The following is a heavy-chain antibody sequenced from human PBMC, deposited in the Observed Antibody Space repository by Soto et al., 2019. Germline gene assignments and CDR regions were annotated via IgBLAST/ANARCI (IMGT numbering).Heavy chain of an antibody. D-gene: IGHD2-15*01. CDR1: GFSLSNYA. Sequence: QVQLVESGGGVVQPGRSLSLSCSASGFSLSNYAMHWVRQAPGTGLEWVELISYDGSIKYYADSVKGRFTISRDNSKNTLYLQMSGLRGEDTAVYYGAKSEVVVAASDYWGQGALVTVST. CDR2: ISYDGSIK. CDR3: AKSEVVVAASDY. V-gene: IGHV3-30-3*01. J-gene: IGHJ4*02.